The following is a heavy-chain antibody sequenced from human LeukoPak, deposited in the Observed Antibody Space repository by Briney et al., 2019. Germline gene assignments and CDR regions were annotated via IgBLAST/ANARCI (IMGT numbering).Heavy chain of an antibody. Sequence: PGGSLRLSCVGSGFTFDTYEMNWVRQAPGKGLEWLSFISRGGFEIHYAASVEGRFTISRDDAKNTLYLQMTSLRDEDTAAYYCAKVYGSSWPANDYWGQGTLVTVSS. CDR1: GFTFDTYE. J-gene: IGHJ4*02. D-gene: IGHD6-13*01. V-gene: IGHV3-48*03. CDR2: ISRGGFEI. CDR3: AKVYGSSWPANDY.